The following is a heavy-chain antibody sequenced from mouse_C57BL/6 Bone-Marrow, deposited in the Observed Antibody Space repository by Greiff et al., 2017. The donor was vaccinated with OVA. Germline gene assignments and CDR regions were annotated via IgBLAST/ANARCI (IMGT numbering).Heavy chain of an antibody. Sequence: VQLQQSGPELVKPGASVKISCKASGYAFSSSWMNWVKQRPGKGLEWIGRIYPGDGDTNYNGKFKGKATLTADKSSSTAYMQLSSLTSEDSAVYFCARSPYYYYGSSGGAMDYWGQGTSVTVSS. CDR3: ARSPYYYYGSSGGAMDY. CDR1: GYAFSSSW. J-gene: IGHJ4*01. V-gene: IGHV1-82*01. D-gene: IGHD1-1*01. CDR2: IYPGDGDT.